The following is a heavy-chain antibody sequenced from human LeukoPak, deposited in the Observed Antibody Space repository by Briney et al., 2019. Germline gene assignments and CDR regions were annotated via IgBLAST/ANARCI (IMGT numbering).Heavy chain of an antibody. CDR2: MNPNSGNT. Sequence: ASVKVSCKASGYTFTSYDINWVRQATGQGLEWMGWMNPNSGNTGYAQKFQGRVTMTRNTSISTAYMELSSLRSEDTAVYYCARGLGGVGATPGWLDPWGQGTLVTVSS. V-gene: IGHV1-8*01. J-gene: IGHJ5*02. CDR3: ARGLGGVGATPGWLDP. CDR1: GYTFTSYD. D-gene: IGHD1-26*01.